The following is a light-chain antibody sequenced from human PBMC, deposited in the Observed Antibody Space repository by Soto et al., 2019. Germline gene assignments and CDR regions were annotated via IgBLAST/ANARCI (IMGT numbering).Light chain of an antibody. Sequence: DIVLTQSPGTLSLSPGERATLSCRASQNVGNNLVWYQQKPGQAPRLLIYGASTRAAGIPDRFSGSGSGTEFTLTISGLQSDDFAVYYCQQFNNWPPWTFGQGTKVDIK. CDR1: QNVGNN. CDR2: GAS. J-gene: IGKJ1*01. V-gene: IGKV3-15*01. CDR3: QQFNNWPPWT.